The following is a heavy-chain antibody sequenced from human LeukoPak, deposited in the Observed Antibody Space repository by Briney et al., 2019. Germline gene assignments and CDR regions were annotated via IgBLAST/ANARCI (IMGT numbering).Heavy chain of an antibody. CDR2: IYYSGST. CDR1: GGSISSGDYY. J-gene: IGHJ4*02. Sequence: PSQTLSLTCTVSGGSISSGDYYWSWIRQPPGKGLEWIGCIYYSGSTYYNPSLKSRVTISVDTSKNQFSLKLSSVTAADTAVYYCARGPVLRHFDWLLSFDYWGQGTLVTVSS. CDR3: ARGPVLRHFDWLLSFDY. V-gene: IGHV4-30-4*08. D-gene: IGHD3-9*01.